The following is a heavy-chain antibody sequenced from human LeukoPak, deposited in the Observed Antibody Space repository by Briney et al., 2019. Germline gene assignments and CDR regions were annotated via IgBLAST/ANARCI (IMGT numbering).Heavy chain of an antibody. CDR1: GGSISSYY. Sequence: SETLSLTCTVSGGSISSYYWSWIRQPPGKGLEWIGDIYYSGSTNYNPSLKSRVTISGDTSKNQFSLKLSSVTAADTAVYYCARGPVHRGYSYGYGFDYWGQGTLVTVSS. V-gene: IGHV4-59*12. D-gene: IGHD5-18*01. CDR2: IYYSGST. J-gene: IGHJ4*02. CDR3: ARGPVHRGYSYGYGFDY.